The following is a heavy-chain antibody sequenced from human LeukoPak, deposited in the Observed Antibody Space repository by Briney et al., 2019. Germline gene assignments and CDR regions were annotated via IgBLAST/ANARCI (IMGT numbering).Heavy chain of an antibody. V-gene: IGHV4-59*01. CDR2: IYYSGST. Sequence: SETLSLTCTVSGGSISSYYWSWIRQPPGKGLEWIGYIYYSGSTNYNPSLKSRVTISVDTSKNQFSLKLSSVTAADTAVYYCAKDIVEGDSSGFTYFHYGMDVWGQGTTVTVSS. CDR3: AKDIVEGDSSGFTYFHYGMDV. D-gene: IGHD3-22*01. J-gene: IGHJ6*02. CDR1: GGSISSYY.